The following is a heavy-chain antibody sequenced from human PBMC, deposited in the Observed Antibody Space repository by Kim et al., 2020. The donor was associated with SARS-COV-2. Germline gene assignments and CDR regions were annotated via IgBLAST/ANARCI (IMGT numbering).Heavy chain of an antibody. D-gene: IGHD6-13*01. J-gene: IGHJ4*02. CDR3: ARRSRYSSSSGSGRPDTDLDY. V-gene: IGHV7-4-1*02. Sequence: ASVKVSCKASGYTFTSYAMNWVRQAPGQGLEWMGWINTNTGNPTYAQGFTGRFVFSLDTSVNTAYLQISSLKAEDTAVYYCARRSRYSSSSGSGRPDTDLDYWGQGTLVTVSS. CDR2: INTNTGNP. CDR1: GYTFTSYA.